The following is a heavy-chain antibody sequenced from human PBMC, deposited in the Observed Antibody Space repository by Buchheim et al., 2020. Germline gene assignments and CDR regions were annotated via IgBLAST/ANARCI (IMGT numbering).Heavy chain of an antibody. V-gene: IGHV3-23*01. Sequence: EVQLLESGGGLVQPGGSLRLSCAASGFTFSSYAMSWVRQAPGKGLEWVSAISGSGGSTYYADSVKGRFTISRDNSKNTLYLQMNSLRAEDTAAYYCAKPSAGYSSSSPWGFDYWGQGTL. J-gene: IGHJ4*02. D-gene: IGHD6-13*01. CDR3: AKPSAGYSSSSPWGFDY. CDR2: ISGSGGST. CDR1: GFTFSSYA.